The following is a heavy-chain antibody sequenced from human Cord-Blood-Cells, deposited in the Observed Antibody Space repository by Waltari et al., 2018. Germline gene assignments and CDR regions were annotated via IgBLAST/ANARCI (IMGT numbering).Heavy chain of an antibody. Sequence: EMQLGESGGGLVQPGGALRPSGAASGFTFSIYNVHCCHQATGKGLDWVSAIGTAGDTYYPGSVKGRFTISRENAKNSLYLQMNSLRAGDTAVYYCARGGGRTAEGMDVWGQGTTVTVSS. CDR2: IGTAGDT. D-gene: IGHD3-16*01. V-gene: IGHV3-13*01. CDR1: GFTFSIYN. CDR3: ARGGGRTAEGMDV. J-gene: IGHJ6*02.